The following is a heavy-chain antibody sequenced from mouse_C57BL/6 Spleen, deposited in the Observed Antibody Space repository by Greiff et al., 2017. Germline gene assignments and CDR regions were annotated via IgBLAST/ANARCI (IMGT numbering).Heavy chain of an antibody. CDR3: ARAPRGNFDY. CDR2: ISDGGSYT. Sequence: EVQLVESGGGLVKPGGSLKLSCAASGFTFSSYAMSWVRQTPEKRLEWVATISDGGSYTYYPDNVKGRFTISRDNAKNNLYLQMSHLKSEDTAMYYCARAPRGNFDYWGQGTTLTVSS. J-gene: IGHJ2*01. CDR1: GFTFSSYA. V-gene: IGHV5-4*01.